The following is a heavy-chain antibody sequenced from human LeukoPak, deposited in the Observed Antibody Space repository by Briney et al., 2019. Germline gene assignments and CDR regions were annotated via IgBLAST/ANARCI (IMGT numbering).Heavy chain of an antibody. D-gene: IGHD2-15*01. V-gene: IGHV5-51*01. CDR1: GYSFTSYW. Sequence: GESLKISCKGSGYSFTSYWIGWVRQMPGKGREWMGIIYPGDSDTRYSPSFQGQVTISADKSISTAYLQWSSLKASDTAMYYCATSGYCSGGSCYPGLDYWGQGTLVTVSS. CDR3: ATSGYCSGGSCYPGLDY. J-gene: IGHJ4*02. CDR2: IYPGDSDT.